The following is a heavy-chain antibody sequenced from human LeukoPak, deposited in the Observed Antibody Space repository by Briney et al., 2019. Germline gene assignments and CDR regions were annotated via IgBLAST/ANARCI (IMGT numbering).Heavy chain of an antibody. CDR2: MNPNSGNT. Sequence: ASVKVSCKASGYTFTSYDINWVRHATGQGLEWMGWMNPNSGNTGYAQKFQGRVTITRNTSISTAYMELSSLRSDDTAVYYCARVTYGSGSYPLDYWGQETLVTVSS. D-gene: IGHD3-10*01. CDR1: GYTFTSYD. CDR3: ARVTYGSGSYPLDY. J-gene: IGHJ4*02. V-gene: IGHV1-8*01.